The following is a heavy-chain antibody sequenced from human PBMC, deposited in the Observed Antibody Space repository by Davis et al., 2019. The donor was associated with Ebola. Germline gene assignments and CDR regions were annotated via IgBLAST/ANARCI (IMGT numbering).Heavy chain of an antibody. Sequence: ASVKVSCKASGYTFTSYGISWVRQAPGQGLEWMGWISAYNGNTNYAQKLQGRVTMTTDTSTSTAYMELRSLRSDDTAVYYCARVEREEQLVKYYYYYYMDVWGKGTTVTVSS. V-gene: IGHV1-18*01. CDR1: GYTFTSYG. J-gene: IGHJ6*03. CDR2: ISAYNGNT. CDR3: ARVEREEQLVKYYYYYYMDV. D-gene: IGHD6-13*01.